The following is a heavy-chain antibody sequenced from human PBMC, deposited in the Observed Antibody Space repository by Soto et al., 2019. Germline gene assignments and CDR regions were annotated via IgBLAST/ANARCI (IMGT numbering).Heavy chain of an antibody. V-gene: IGHV3-30*18. Sequence: PGGSLRLSCAASGFTFSSYGMHWVRQAPGKGLEWVAVISYDGSNKYYADSVKGRFTISRDNSKNTLYLQMNSLRVEDTAVYYCAKSGPYCSSTSCYTGGRSYYYYYGMDVWGQGTTVTVSS. J-gene: IGHJ6*02. CDR3: AKSGPYCSSTSCYTGGRSYYYYYGMDV. CDR2: ISYDGSNK. D-gene: IGHD2-2*02. CDR1: GFTFSSYG.